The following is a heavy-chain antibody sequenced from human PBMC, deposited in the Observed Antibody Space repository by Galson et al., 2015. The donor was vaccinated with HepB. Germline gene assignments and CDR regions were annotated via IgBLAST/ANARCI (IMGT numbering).Heavy chain of an antibody. CDR3: AKDTFPGTVWYQGYDY. J-gene: IGHJ4*02. Sequence: SLRLSCAASGFTFNNYGIHWVRQAPGKGLEWVAFTRSDGSDKYYADSVKGRFTISRDNSKNTLYLQMNSLRAEDTAVYYCAKDTFPGTVWYQGYDYWGQGTLVTVSS. CDR2: TRSDGSDK. V-gene: IGHV3-30*02. D-gene: IGHD6-19*01. CDR1: GFTFNNYG.